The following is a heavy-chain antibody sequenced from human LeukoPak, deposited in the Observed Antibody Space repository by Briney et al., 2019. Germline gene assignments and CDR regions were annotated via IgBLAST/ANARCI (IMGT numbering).Heavy chain of an antibody. CDR1: GFTFSSYW. J-gene: IGHJ4*02. V-gene: IGHV3-74*01. CDR3: AKAFESSGWWLPGGYYFDY. Sequence: GGSLRLSCGASGFTFSSYWMHWVRQAPGKGLVWVSRINSGGSSTSYADAVKGRFTISRDNAKNRLYLQMKSLRAEDTAVYYCAKAFESSGWWLPGGYYFDYWGPGTLVTVSS. D-gene: IGHD6-19*01. CDR2: INSGGSST.